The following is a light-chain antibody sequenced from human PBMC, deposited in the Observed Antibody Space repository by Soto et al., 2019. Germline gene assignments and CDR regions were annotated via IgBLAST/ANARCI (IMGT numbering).Light chain of an antibody. CDR2: GAS. J-gene: IGKJ1*01. CDR3: QQYNNWPWT. CDR1: QSISDT. Sequence: EIVLTQSPATLSVSPGGRATLSCRASQSISDTLAWYQQKPGQAPRLLIHGASTRATGFPARFSGSGSGTDFTLTISSLQSEYFAVYYCQQYNNWPWTFGQGTKVDIK. V-gene: IGKV3-15*01.